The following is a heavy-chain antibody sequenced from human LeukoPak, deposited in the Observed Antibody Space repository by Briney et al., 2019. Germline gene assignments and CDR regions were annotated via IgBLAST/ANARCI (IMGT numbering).Heavy chain of an antibody. Sequence: GGSLRLSCAASGFTFSSYGMHWVRQAPGKGLEWVAFIRYDGSNKYYADSVKGRFTISRDNSKNTLYLQMNSLRAEDTAVYYCAKPLCGDYVGYMDVWGKGTTVTISS. J-gene: IGHJ6*03. V-gene: IGHV3-30*02. CDR2: IRYDGSNK. CDR1: GFTFSSYG. D-gene: IGHD2-21*02. CDR3: AKPLCGDYVGYMDV.